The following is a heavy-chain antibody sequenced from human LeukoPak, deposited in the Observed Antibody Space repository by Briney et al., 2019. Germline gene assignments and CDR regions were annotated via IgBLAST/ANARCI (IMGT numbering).Heavy chain of an antibody. CDR3: ARAEIIVVSGSTPVGSGFEY. V-gene: IGHV1-18*01. J-gene: IGHJ4*02. Sequence: ASVKVSCKTSGYTFTTYGISWLRQAPGQGLEWMGWISAHKGETEYAQKFQGRVTMTREISTSTAYMELQSLTSDDTAVYYCARAEIIVVSGSTPVGSGFEYWGQGALITVS. CDR1: GYTFTTYG. CDR2: ISAHKGET. D-gene: IGHD2-21*01.